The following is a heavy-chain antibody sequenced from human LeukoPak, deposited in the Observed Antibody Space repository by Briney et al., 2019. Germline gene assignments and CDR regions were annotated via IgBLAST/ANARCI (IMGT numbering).Heavy chain of an antibody. CDR2: IQYDGSTT. J-gene: IGHJ3*02. D-gene: IGHD2-15*01. Sequence: GGSLRLSCAASGFSFSSYWMHWVRQVPGKGLVWVARIQYDGSTTDYADSVKGRFTISRDNAKKTLYVQMNSLRAEDTAVYYCARALVAGVTLNALDIWGQGTMVTVSS. V-gene: IGHV3-74*01. CDR1: GFSFSSYW. CDR3: ARALVAGVTLNALDI.